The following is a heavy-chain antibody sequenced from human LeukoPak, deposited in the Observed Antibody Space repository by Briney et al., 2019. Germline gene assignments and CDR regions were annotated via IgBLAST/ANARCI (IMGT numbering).Heavy chain of an antibody. J-gene: IGHJ4*02. V-gene: IGHV3-64*01. CDR3: ARDYYDSSGYSCFDY. Sequence: GGSLRLSCAASGFTFSSYAMHWVRQAPGKGLEYVSAISSNGGSTYYANSVKGRFTISRDNSKNTLYLQMGSLRAEDVAVYYCARDYYDSSGYSCFDYWGQGTLVTVSS. CDR1: GFTFSSYA. D-gene: IGHD3-22*01. CDR2: ISSNGGST.